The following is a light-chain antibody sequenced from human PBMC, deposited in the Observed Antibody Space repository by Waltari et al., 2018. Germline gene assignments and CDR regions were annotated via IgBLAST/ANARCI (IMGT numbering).Light chain of an antibody. CDR2: GAS. Sequence: ATLSCRASQSVSSNHLAWYQQKTGQAPRLLIYGASSRATGIPDRFGGSGSGTDFTLTISRLEPEDFAVYYCQQYGSSPRTFGQGTKVEIK. V-gene: IGKV3-20*01. J-gene: IGKJ1*01. CDR1: QSVSSNH. CDR3: QQYGSSPRT.